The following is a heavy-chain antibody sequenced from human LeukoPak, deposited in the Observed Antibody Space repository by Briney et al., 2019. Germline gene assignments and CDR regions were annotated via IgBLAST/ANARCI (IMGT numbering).Heavy chain of an antibody. Sequence: ASVKVSCTASGYTFTSYYMHWVRQAPGQGLEWMGIINPSGGSTSYAQKFQGRVTMTRDMSTSTVYMELSSLRSEDTAVYYCARAAGYCSSTSCPPPWPNMDVWGKGTTVTVSS. CDR3: ARAAGYCSSTSCPPPWPNMDV. CDR1: GYTFTSYY. D-gene: IGHD2-2*01. V-gene: IGHV1-46*01. J-gene: IGHJ6*03. CDR2: INPSGGST.